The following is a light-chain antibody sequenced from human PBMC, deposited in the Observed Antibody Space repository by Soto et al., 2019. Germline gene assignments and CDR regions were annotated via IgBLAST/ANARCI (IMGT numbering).Light chain of an antibody. Sequence: QSALPQPASVSVSPGQSLTISCTGTSSDVGGYNYVAWYQQHPGKAPKLIIYDVINRPSGVSNRFSGSKSGNTASLTISGLQAEDGADYYCSSYTSSHTYVFGSGTKVTVL. CDR3: SSYTSSHTYV. CDR2: DVI. CDR1: SSDVGGYNY. V-gene: IGLV2-14*01. J-gene: IGLJ1*01.